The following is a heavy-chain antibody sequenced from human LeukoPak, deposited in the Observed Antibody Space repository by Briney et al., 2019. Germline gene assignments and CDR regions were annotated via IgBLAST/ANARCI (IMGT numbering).Heavy chain of an antibody. CDR2: IRSKAYGGTI. CDR3: TRGITGTKTDY. V-gene: IGHV3-49*04. CDR1: GFSVSSNH. D-gene: IGHD1-20*01. J-gene: IGHJ4*02. Sequence: PGGSLRLSCAASGFSVSSNHMTWVRQAPGKGLEWVGFIRSKAYGGTIEYAASVKGRFTISRDDSKSIAYLQMSSLKTEDTAVYYCTRGITGTKTDYWGQGTLVTVSS.